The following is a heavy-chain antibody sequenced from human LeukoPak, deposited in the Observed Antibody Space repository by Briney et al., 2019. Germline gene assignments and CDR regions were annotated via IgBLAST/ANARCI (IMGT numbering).Heavy chain of an antibody. CDR2: FDPEDGET. D-gene: IGHD4-4*01. CDR1: GYTLTELS. Sequence: ASVKVSCKVSGYTLTELSMHWVRQAPGKGLEWMGGFDPEDGETIYAQKFQGRVTMTEDTSTDTAYMELSSLRSGDTAVYYCATVGRLLGGNYGSGLGYWGQGTLVTVSS. V-gene: IGHV1-24*01. CDR3: ATVGRLLGGNYGSGLGY. J-gene: IGHJ4*02.